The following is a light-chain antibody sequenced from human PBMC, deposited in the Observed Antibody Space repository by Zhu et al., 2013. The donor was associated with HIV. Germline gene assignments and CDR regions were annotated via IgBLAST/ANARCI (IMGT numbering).Light chain of an antibody. CDR3: LQHSNYPIT. Sequence: EIVLTQSPGSLALSPGERATVSCRATQRVSSRYLAWYQQKPGQAPRLLIYDGSFRATGIPDRFRGSGSGTDFTLTINNLQPEDSATYYCLQHSNYPITFGGDRRGDQ. CDR2: DGS. V-gene: IGKV3D-20*02. J-gene: IGKJ4*01. CDR1: QRVSSRY.